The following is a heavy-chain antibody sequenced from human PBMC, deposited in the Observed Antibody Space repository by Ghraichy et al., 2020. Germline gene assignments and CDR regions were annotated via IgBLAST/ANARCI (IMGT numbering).Heavy chain of an antibody. D-gene: IGHD2-8*02. CDR1: GGSVGRSDYY. Sequence: SETLSLTCTVSGGSVGRSDYYWTWIRQPPGKGLEWIGYIYDGGNTRYSPSLKSRVSVSKDTSKRQFSLQLRSVTAADSATYYCARGFSDTWWPRFDSWGPGTLVTVSA. CDR3: ARGFSDTWWPRFDS. V-gene: IGHV4-61*08. CDR2: IYDGGNT. J-gene: IGHJ4*02.